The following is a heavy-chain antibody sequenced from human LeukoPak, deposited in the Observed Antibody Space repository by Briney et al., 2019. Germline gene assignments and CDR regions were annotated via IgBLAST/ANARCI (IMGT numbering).Heavy chain of an antibody. D-gene: IGHD3-22*01. Sequence: GGSLRLSCPASGFTFGTYRMNWVRQPQGKGLEWVSSIISRSSYIDYADSMTGRLTIYRDNATKSLYLRVDSLRAEDTAVYYCARDWGRAYDSSLPDYWGQGTLVTVSS. CDR2: IISRSSYI. J-gene: IGHJ4*02. CDR3: ARDWGRAYDSSLPDY. V-gene: IGHV3-21*01. CDR1: GFTFGTYR.